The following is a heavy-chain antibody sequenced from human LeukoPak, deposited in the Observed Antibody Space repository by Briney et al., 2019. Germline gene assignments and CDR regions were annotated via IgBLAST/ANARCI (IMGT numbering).Heavy chain of an antibody. Sequence: ASVKVSCKASGYTFTSYYITWVRQAPGQGLELMGWINPNSGGPNYAQKFQGRVTMTRDTSISTAYMELSSLNSDDTAVYFCARGRGGYNLVDYWGQGTLVTVSS. D-gene: IGHD5-24*01. V-gene: IGHV1-2*02. CDR2: INPNSGGP. CDR1: GYTFTSYY. J-gene: IGHJ4*02. CDR3: ARGRGGYNLVDY.